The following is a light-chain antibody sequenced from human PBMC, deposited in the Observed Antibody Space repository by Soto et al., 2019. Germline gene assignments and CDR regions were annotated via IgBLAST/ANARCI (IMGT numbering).Light chain of an antibody. CDR2: SAS. Sequence: DIQMTQSPSSLSASVGDRVTMTCRASHTISSYLNWYQQKPGKAPNLLIYSASTLQSGVPSRFRGSGSGTDFTLTINSLQPEDFAIYYCQQTHSIPRTFGQGTKVEIK. J-gene: IGKJ1*01. V-gene: IGKV1-39*01. CDR3: QQTHSIPRT. CDR1: HTISSY.